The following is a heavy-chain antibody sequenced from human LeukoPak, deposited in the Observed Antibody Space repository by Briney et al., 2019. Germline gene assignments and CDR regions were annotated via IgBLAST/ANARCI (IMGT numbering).Heavy chain of an antibody. CDR2: ISCYNGDT. CDR3: ARDPSNSSGYHAHFDS. D-gene: IGHD3-22*01. J-gene: IGHJ4*02. CDR1: GYTFTHHG. V-gene: IGHV1-18*01. Sequence: GASVKVSCKASGYTFTHHGVGWVRQAPGQGLEWMGWISCYNGDTMYAQNVQGRVTMTTDTSTRTAYIELRSLRSDDTAMYYCARDPSNSSGYHAHFDSWGQGTLVTVSS.